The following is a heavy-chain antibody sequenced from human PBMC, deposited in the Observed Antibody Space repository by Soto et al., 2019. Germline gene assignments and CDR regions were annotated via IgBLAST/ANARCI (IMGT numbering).Heavy chain of an antibody. CDR2: INHSGST. J-gene: IGHJ6*02. Sequence: SETLSLTCAVYGGSFSGYYWSWIRQPPGKGLEWIGEINHSGSTNYNPSLKSRVTISVDTSKNQFSLKLSSVTAADTAVYYCARALFWSGYYLRNYYGMDVWGQGTTVTVSS. V-gene: IGHV4-34*01. CDR1: GGSFSGYY. D-gene: IGHD3-3*01. CDR3: ARALFWSGYYLRNYYGMDV.